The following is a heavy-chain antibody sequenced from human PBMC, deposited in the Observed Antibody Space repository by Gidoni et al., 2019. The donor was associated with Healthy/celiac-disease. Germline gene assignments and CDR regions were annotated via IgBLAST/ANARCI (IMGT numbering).Heavy chain of an antibody. V-gene: IGHV3-49*04. D-gene: IGHD1-26*01. CDR2: IRSKAYGGTT. Sequence: EVQLVESGGGLVQPGRSLRLSCTASGFTFGDYAMSWVRQAPGKGLEWVGFIRSKAYGGTTEYAASVKGRLTISRDDSKSIAYLQMNSLKTEDTAVYYCTSGRQRGDYWGQGTLVTVSS. CDR3: TSGRQRGDY. CDR1: GFTFGDYA. J-gene: IGHJ4*02.